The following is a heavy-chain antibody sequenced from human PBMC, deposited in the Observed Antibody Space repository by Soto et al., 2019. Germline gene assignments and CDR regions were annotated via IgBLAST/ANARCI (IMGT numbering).Heavy chain of an antibody. V-gene: IGHV3-23*01. CDR1: GFTFSSYA. CDR3: AKGQGYCSSTSCRPRYFDY. CDR2: ISGSGGST. J-gene: IGHJ4*02. D-gene: IGHD2-2*01. Sequence: GGSLRLSCAASGFTFSSYAMSWVRQAPGKGLEWVSAISGSGGSTYYADSVKGRFTISRDNSKNTLYLQMNSLRAEDMAVYYCAKGQGYCSSTSCRPRYFDYWGQGTLVTVSS.